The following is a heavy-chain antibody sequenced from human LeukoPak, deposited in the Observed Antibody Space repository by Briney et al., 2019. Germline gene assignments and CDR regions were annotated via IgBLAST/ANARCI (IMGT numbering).Heavy chain of an antibody. Sequence: GGSLRLSCAASGFTFSNYWMHWVRQAPGKGLVWVSRMNNDDRSTSYADSVKGRFTISRDNAKNSLYLQMNSLRAEDTAVYYCARERYCSSTSCYRDFDYWGQGTLVTVSS. CDR3: ARERYCSSTSCYRDFDY. CDR2: MNNDDRST. D-gene: IGHD2-2*01. J-gene: IGHJ4*02. V-gene: IGHV3-74*01. CDR1: GFTFSNYW.